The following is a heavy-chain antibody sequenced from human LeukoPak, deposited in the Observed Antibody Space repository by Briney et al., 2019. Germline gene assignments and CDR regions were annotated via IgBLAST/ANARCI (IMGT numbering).Heavy chain of an antibody. CDR1: GFTFSGSV. CDR3: TRIVGATLTDDPFDI. Sequence: GGSLRLSCAASGFTFSGSVIHWVRQASGKGLEWVGRIRSKTDNYVTAYAASVRGRFTISRDDSKNTAYLQMNSLKTEDTAVYYCTRIVGATLTDDPFDIRGQGTMATVSS. D-gene: IGHD1-26*01. CDR2: IRSKTDNYVT. V-gene: IGHV3-73*01. J-gene: IGHJ3*02.